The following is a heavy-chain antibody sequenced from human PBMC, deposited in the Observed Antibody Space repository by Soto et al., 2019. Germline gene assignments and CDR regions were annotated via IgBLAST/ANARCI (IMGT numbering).Heavy chain of an antibody. CDR2: IYYSGST. CDR3: AREFSSSWSIIDY. D-gene: IGHD6-13*01. J-gene: IGHJ4*02. V-gene: IGHV4-59*01. Sequence: SETLSLTCTVSGGSISSYYWSWIRQPPGKGLEWIGYIYYSGSTNYNPSLKSRVTISVDTSKNQFSLKLSSVTAADTAVYYCAREFSSSWSIIDYWGQGTLVTVSS. CDR1: GGSISSYY.